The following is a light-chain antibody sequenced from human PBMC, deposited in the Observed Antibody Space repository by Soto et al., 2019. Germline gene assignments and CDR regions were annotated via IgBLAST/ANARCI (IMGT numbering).Light chain of an antibody. J-gene: IGKJ4*01. V-gene: IGKV1-5*03. CDR2: NAS. CDR3: QQYNSYPLT. Sequence: DIQMTQSPSTLSASVGDRVTITCRASQSISSWLAWYHQKPGKAPNLLIYNASSLESGVPSRFIGSGSGSYFTLTISTLQPDDFATYYCQQYNSYPLTFGGGTKVEIK. CDR1: QSISSW.